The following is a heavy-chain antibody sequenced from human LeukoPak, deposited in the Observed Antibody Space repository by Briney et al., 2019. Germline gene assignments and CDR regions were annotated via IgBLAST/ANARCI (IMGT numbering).Heavy chain of an antibody. CDR3: TRVSSYIAADY. CDR2: IDPNSGGT. D-gene: IGHD6-13*01. J-gene: IGHJ4*02. CDR1: GYTFTDYY. V-gene: IGHV1-2*02. Sequence: ASVKVSCKASGYTFTDYYMHWVGQAPGQGPEWMGWIDPNSGGTKYAQKFQGRVTMTRDTSISTAYMELGRLGSGDTAVYYCTRVSSYIAADYWGQGSLVTVSS.